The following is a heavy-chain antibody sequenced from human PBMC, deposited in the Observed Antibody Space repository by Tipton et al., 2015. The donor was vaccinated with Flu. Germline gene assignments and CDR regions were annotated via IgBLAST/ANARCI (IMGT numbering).Heavy chain of an antibody. CDR3: AKDFGGRSDS. D-gene: IGHD2-21*01. V-gene: IGHV3-53*05. CDR1: GFSVSSNY. J-gene: IGHJ4*02. Sequence: SLRLSCAASGFSVSSNYMSWVRQAPGKGLEWVSVIYSGGSTYYADSVKGRFAISRDHAKNTIYLQMNSLRLDDTALYYCAKDFGGRSDSWGQGTLVIVSS. CDR2: IYSGGST.